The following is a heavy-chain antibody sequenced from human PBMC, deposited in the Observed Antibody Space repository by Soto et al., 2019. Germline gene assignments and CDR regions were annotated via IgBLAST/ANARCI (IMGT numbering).Heavy chain of an antibody. J-gene: IGHJ5*02. Sequence: ASVKVSFKASGYTFTSYDINWVRQATGQGLEWMGWMNPNSGNTGYAQKFQGRVTMTRNTSISTAYMELSSLRSEDTAVYYCARAFPYCSGGSCYSADWFDPWGQGTLVTVSS. CDR3: ARAFPYCSGGSCYSADWFDP. D-gene: IGHD2-15*01. V-gene: IGHV1-8*01. CDR1: GYTFTSYD. CDR2: MNPNSGNT.